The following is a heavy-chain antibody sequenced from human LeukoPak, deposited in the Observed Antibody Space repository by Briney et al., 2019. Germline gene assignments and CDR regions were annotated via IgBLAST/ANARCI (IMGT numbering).Heavy chain of an antibody. CDR2: INPSGGST. D-gene: IGHD3-10*01. J-gene: IGHJ4*02. CDR1: GYTFTSYY. V-gene: IGHV1-46*01. CDR3: AIAAQHMVRGVYSPDY. Sequence: ASVKVSCKASGYTFTSYYMHWVRQAPGQGLEWMGIINPSGGSTSYAQKFQGRVTMTRDTSTSTVYMELSSLRSEDTAVYYCAIAAQHMVRGVYSPDYWGQGTLVTVSS.